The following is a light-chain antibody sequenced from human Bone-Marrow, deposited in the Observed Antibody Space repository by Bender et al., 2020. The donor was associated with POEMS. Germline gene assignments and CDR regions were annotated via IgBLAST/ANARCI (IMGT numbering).Light chain of an antibody. CDR2: DVT. V-gene: IGLV2-14*01. J-gene: IGLJ3*02. CDR1: TSDVGGYNY. Sequence: QSALTQPASVSGSPGQSIAISCTGTTSDVGGYNYVSWYQQHPGKAPKVIIYDVTNRPSGVSSRFSVSKSGNTASLTISGLQAEDEADYYCCSYRGGYWVFGGGTKVTVL. CDR3: CSYRGGYWV.